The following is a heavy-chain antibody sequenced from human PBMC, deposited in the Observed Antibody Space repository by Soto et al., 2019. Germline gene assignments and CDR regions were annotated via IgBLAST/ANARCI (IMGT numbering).Heavy chain of an antibody. CDR3: RFGHYSDQ. V-gene: IGHV3-7*03. CDR2: IKDDGSEK. J-gene: IGHJ4*02. CDR1: GLTNTFW. Sequence: GGSLRLSCEVYGLTNTFWMSWVRQAPGKGLECVANIKDDGSEKYYVKSVKGRFTISRDNTKNSVFLQMNSLRAEDTAIYYCRFGHYSDQWGQGTLVTVSS. D-gene: IGHD3-3*01.